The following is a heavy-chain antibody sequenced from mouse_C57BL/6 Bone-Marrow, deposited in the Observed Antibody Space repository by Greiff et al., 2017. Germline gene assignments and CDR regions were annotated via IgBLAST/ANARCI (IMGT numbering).Heavy chain of an antibody. CDR3: ACGYPSYWYFDV. J-gene: IGHJ1*03. Sequence: QVQLQQSGAELVRPGTSVKVSCKASGYAFTNYLIEWVKQRPGQGLEWIGVINPGSGGTNYNEKFKGKATLTADKSSSTAYMQLSSLTSEDSAVYFCACGYPSYWYFDVWGTGTTVTVSS. CDR1: GYAFTNYL. CDR2: INPGSGGT. V-gene: IGHV1-54*01. D-gene: IGHD2-2*01.